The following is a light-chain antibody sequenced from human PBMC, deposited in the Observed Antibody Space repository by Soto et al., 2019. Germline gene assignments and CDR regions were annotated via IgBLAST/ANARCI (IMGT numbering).Light chain of an antibody. Sequence: VLMTQSPVSLPVTLGQPASISCRSSQSLLYSDGNTYLSWFQQRPGQSTRRLIYHVSNRDSGVPERFSGSGSGTDFTLNISRVEAEDVGLYYCMQGTHWPWTFGQGTKVEIK. J-gene: IGKJ1*01. CDR3: MQGTHWPWT. CDR2: HVS. CDR1: QSLLYSDGNTY. V-gene: IGKV2-30*01.